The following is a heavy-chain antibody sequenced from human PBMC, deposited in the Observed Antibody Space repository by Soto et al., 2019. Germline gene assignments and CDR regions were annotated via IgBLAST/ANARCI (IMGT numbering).Heavy chain of an antibody. CDR1: GGSINRGSYC. CDR2: ISYGGST. J-gene: IGHJ4*02. CDR3: SRGILV. Sequence: QVQLQESGPGLVRPSQTLSLTCTVCGGSINRGSYCWSWLRQHPGKGLDWIGCISYGGSTSYNPSLKSRVTISVDTSKNQFSLKLTSVTAADTAVYYCSRGILVWGQGALITVSS. V-gene: IGHV4-31*03. D-gene: IGHD5-18*01.